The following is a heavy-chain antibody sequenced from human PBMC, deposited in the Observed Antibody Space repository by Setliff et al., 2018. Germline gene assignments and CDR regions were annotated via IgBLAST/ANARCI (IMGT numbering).Heavy chain of an antibody. CDR2: INPNNGET. CDR1: GYTFIDHY. CDR3: ARDFIWGGLTGPDY. J-gene: IGHJ4*02. Sequence: ASVKVSCKASGYTFIDHYMHWVRQAPGEGLEWMGWINPNNGETKFAQKFQGRVTLARDTSLKTHYMELSNLTSDDTAIYYCARDFIWGGLTGPDYWGQGTLVTVSS. D-gene: IGHD3-9*01. V-gene: IGHV1-2*02.